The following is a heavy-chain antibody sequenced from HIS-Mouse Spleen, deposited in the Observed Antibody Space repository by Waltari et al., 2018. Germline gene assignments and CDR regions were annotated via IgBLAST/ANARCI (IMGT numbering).Heavy chain of an antibody. CDR3: ARGLQYSSSWFRWFDP. V-gene: IGHV4-34*01. D-gene: IGHD6-13*01. CDR2: IKHSGST. J-gene: IGHJ5*02. CDR1: GGSFSGYS. Sequence: QVQLQQWGAGLLKPSETLSLTCAVYGGSFSGYSWRWIRQPPGKGLEWIGEIKHSGSTNYNPSIKSRVTISVDTSKNQFSLKLSSVTAADTAVYYCARGLQYSSSWFRWFDPWGQGTLVTVSS.